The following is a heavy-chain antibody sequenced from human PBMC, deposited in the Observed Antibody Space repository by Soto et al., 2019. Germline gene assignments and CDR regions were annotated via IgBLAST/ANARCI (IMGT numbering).Heavy chain of an antibody. J-gene: IGHJ4*02. Sequence: SVKVSCTASGGTFCSYAMSWVRQAPGQGLEWMGGIIPIFGTANYAQKFQGRVTITADESTSTAYMELSSLRSEDTAVYYCARASEVLVPDAMSGFDYWGQGTLVTVSS. CDR1: GGTFCSYA. CDR3: ARASEVLVPDAMSGFDY. D-gene: IGHD2-2*01. CDR2: IIPIFGTA. V-gene: IGHV1-69*13.